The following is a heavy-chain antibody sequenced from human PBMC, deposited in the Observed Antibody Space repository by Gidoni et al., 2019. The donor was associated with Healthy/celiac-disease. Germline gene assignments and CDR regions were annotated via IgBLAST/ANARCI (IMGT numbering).Heavy chain of an antibody. CDR1: GGSISSSSYY. D-gene: IGHD3-22*01. V-gene: IGHV4-39*07. CDR3: ATGEDYYDSSGYLGIDY. J-gene: IGHJ4*02. Sequence: QLQLQESGPGLVKPSETLSLTCTVSGGSISSSSYYWGWIRQPPGKGLEWIGSIYYSGSTYYNPSLKSRVTISVDTSKNQCSLKLSSVTAADTAVYYCATGEDYYDSSGYLGIDYWGQGTLVTVSS. CDR2: IYYSGST.